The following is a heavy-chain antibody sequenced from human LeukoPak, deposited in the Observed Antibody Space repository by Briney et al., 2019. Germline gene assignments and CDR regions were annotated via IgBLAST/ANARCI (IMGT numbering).Heavy chain of an antibody. D-gene: IGHD1-26*01. J-gene: IGHJ5*02. V-gene: IGHV4-4*09. Sequence: SETLSLTCTVSGGSISSYYWSWIRQPPGQGLEWIAYIHSSGYTNYNPSLKSRVTISVDTSKNQSSLKVTSVTAADTAVYYCAKRQGPNSGSYDYFDPWGQGTLVTLSS. CDR2: IHSSGYT. CDR3: AKRQGPNSGSYDYFDP. CDR1: GGSISSYY.